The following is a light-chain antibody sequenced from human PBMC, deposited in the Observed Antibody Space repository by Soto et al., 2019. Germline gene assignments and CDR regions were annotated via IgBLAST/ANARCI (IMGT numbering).Light chain of an antibody. CDR3: GSWDSSLSAYV. Sequence: QSVLTQPRSGAAAPGQKVTSSCSGSSSNIGGNSVSWYQQLPGTAPKLLIYDANKRPSGIPDRFSGSKSGTSATLGITGFQTGDEADYYCGSWDSSLSAYVFGTGTKVTVL. J-gene: IGLJ1*01. CDR1: SSNIGGNS. V-gene: IGLV1-51*01. CDR2: DAN.